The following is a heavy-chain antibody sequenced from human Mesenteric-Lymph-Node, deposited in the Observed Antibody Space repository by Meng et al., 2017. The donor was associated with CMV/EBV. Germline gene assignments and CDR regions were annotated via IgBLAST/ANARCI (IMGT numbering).Heavy chain of an antibody. V-gene: IGHV1-2*02. D-gene: IGHD5-18*01. Sequence: ASVKVSCKASGYTFTGYYMHWVRQAPGQGLEWMGWINPNSGGTNYAQKFQGRVTMTRDTSISTAYMELSRLRSDDTAVYYCARVRYSYNKGGVDYWGQGTLVTVSS. CDR1: GYTFTGYY. J-gene: IGHJ4*02. CDR2: INPNSGGT. CDR3: ARVRYSYNKGGVDY.